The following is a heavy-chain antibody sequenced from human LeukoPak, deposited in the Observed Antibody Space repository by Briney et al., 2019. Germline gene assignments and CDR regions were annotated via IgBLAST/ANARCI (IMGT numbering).Heavy chain of an antibody. Sequence: ASVKVSCKASGYTFTSYGISWVRQAPGQGLEWMGWISAYNGNTNYAQKLQGRVTMTTDTSTSTASMELRSLRSDDTAVYYCARDPPASGYWETYYYYGMDVWGQGTTVTVSS. V-gene: IGHV1-18*01. CDR1: GYTFTSYG. CDR2: ISAYNGNT. CDR3: ARDPPASGYWETYYYYGMDV. D-gene: IGHD3-22*01. J-gene: IGHJ6*02.